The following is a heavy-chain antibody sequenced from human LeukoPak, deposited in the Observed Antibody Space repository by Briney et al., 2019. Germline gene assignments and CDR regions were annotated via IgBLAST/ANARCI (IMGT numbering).Heavy chain of an antibody. CDR2: ISGSGGDT. J-gene: IGHJ4*02. D-gene: IGHD6-13*01. CDR3: AKVRSSWYFFDD. V-gene: IGHV3-23*01. Sequence: GGSLRLSCAASGFTFSSYAMTWVRQAPGKGLEWVSGISGSGGDTYHADSVKGRFTISRDNSKNTLYLQMSSLRAEDTAVYYCAKVRSSWYFFDDWGQGTLVTVSS. CDR1: GFTFSSYA.